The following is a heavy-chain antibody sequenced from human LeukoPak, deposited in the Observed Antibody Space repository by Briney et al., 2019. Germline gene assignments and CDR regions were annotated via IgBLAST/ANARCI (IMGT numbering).Heavy chain of an antibody. Sequence: ETLSLTCTVSGGSISSYYWSWIRQPAGKGLEWIGRIYTSGSTNYNPSLKSRVTMSVDTSKNQFSLKLSSVTAADTAVYYCARDPLKTNSGYDFDAFDIWGQGTMVAVSS. CDR2: IYTSGST. CDR1: GGSISSYY. J-gene: IGHJ3*02. V-gene: IGHV4-4*07. D-gene: IGHD5-12*01. CDR3: ARDPLKTNSGYDFDAFDI.